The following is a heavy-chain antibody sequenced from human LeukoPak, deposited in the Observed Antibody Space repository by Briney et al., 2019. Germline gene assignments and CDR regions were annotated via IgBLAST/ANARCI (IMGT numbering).Heavy chain of an antibody. CDR3: ARDRIQWLPLDY. Sequence: QPGGSLRVSCAASGFTFSNYAMGWVRQAPGKGLEWVSLISGSGGDTYFADSVKGRFAIFRENSKNTLYLQMDGLRAEDTAVYYCARDRIQWLPLDYWGQGTLVTVSS. D-gene: IGHD3-22*01. CDR1: GFTFSNYA. J-gene: IGHJ4*02. V-gene: IGHV3-23*01. CDR2: ISGSGGDT.